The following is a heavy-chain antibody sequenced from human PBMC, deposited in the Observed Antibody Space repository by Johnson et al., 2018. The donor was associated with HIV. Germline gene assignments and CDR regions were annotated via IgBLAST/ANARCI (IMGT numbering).Heavy chain of an antibody. Sequence: VQLVESGGGLVQPGGSLRLSCAASGFTFSSYDMYWVRQTTGKGLEWVANIKQDGSEKYYVDSVKGRFTISRDNAKNSLYLQMNSLRAEDTAVYYCAKNSAAFDIWGQGTMVTVSS. D-gene: IGHD2/OR15-2a*01. V-gene: IGHV3-7*05. CDR3: AKNSAAFDI. CDR1: GFTFSSYD. CDR2: IKQDGSEK. J-gene: IGHJ3*02.